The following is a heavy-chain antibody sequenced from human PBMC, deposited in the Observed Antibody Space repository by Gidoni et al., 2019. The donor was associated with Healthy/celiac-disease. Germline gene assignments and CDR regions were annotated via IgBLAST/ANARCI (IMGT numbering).Heavy chain of an antibody. CDR3: ARDLLLGIGQSGAFDI. J-gene: IGHJ3*02. CDR1: GFTFSSYA. V-gene: IGHV3-30*01. D-gene: IGHD7-27*01. CDR2: ISYDGSNK. Sequence: QVQLVESGGGVVQPGRSLRLSCAASGFTFSSYAMHWVRQAPGKGLKWVAVISYDGSNKYYADSVKGRFTISRDNSKNTLYLQMNSLRAEDTAVYYCARDLLLGIGQSGAFDIWGQGTMVTVSS.